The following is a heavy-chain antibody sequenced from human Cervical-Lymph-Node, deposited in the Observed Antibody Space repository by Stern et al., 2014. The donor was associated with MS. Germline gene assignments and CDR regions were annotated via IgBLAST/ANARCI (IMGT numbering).Heavy chain of an antibody. CDR2: IWYDGSNK. D-gene: IGHD5-12*01. CDR3: ARAGGSRSGNWFDP. CDR1: GFTFSSYG. V-gene: IGHV3-33*01. J-gene: IGHJ5*02. Sequence: QVQLVESGGGVVQPGRSLRLSCAASGFTFSSYGMHWVRQAPGKGLEWVAVIWYDGSNKYYADPVKGRFTISRDNSKNTLYLQMNSLRAEDTAVYYCARAGGSRSGNWFDPWGQGTLVTVSS.